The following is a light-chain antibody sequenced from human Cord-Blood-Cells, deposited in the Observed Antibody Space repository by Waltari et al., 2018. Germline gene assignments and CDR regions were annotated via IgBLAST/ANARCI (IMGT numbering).Light chain of an antibody. CDR3: QAWDSSTGV. V-gene: IGLV3-1*01. Sequence: YKLTPPPSVSVPPGQTATITPPGHKLGENNTCWYHQNPGQSPVLVIYQDSKRPSGIRERFSGSNSGNTATLTISATQAMDEADYYCQAWDSSTGVFGGGTKLTVL. CDR2: QDS. J-gene: IGLJ3*02. CDR1: KLGENN.